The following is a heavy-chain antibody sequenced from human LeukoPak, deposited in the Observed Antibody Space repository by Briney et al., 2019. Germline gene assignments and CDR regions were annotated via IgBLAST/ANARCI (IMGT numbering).Heavy chain of an antibody. CDR3: ATSRTDYDLDY. Sequence: PGGSLILSCAASGFPVSSKYMSWVRQAPGKGLEWVSVIFSGGTTFYADSVKGRFTISRDNSENTLYLQMNSLRAEDTAVYYCATSRTDYDLDYWGQGTLVTVSS. J-gene: IGHJ4*02. V-gene: IGHV3-66*01. CDR2: IFSGGTT. D-gene: IGHD4-17*01. CDR1: GFPVSSKY.